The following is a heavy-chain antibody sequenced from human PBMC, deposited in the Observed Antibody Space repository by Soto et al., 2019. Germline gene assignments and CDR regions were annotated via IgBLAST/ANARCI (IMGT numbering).Heavy chain of an antibody. CDR3: ARARAYNWNYVYYYGMDV. CDR2: INHSGST. V-gene: IGHV4-34*01. D-gene: IGHD1-7*01. J-gene: IGHJ6*02. Sequence: PSETLSLTCAVYCGSFSGYYWSWIRQPPGKGLEWIGEINHSGSTNYNPSLKSRVTISVDTSKNQFSLKLSSVTAADTAVYYCARARAYNWNYVYYYGMDVWGQGTTVTVSS. CDR1: CGSFSGYY.